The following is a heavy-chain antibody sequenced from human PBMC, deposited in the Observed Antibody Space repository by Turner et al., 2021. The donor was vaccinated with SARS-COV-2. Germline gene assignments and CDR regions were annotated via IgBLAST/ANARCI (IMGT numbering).Heavy chain of an antibody. CDR2: ISYDGSNK. J-gene: IGHJ3*02. Sequence: QVQLVESGGGVVQPGRSLRLSCAASGFTFSTYAMHWVRQAPGKGLGWVAVISYDGSNKYYADSVKGRFTFSRDNSKNTLYLQMNSLRAEDTAVYYCARSYSGSYYDAFDIWGQVTMVTVSS. D-gene: IGHD1-26*01. CDR1: GFTFSTYA. CDR3: ARSYSGSYYDAFDI. V-gene: IGHV3-30*04.